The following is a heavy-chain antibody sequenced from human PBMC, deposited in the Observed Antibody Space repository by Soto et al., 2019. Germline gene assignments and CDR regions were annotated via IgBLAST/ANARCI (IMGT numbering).Heavy chain of an antibody. CDR2: IYYSGST. Sequence: PGGSLRLSCAASGFTFSSYAMSWVRQAPGKGLEWIGSIYYSGSTYYNPSLKSRVTISVDTSKNQFSLKLSSVTAADTAVYYCARRPWRDQLGYFDYWGQGTLVTVSS. V-gene: IGHV4-39*01. CDR3: ARRPWRDQLGYFDY. J-gene: IGHJ4*02. D-gene: IGHD1-1*01. CDR1: GFTFSSYA.